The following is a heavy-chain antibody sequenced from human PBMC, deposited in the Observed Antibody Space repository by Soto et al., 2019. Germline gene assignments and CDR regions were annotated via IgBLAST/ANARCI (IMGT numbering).Heavy chain of an antibody. CDR1: GSTLTELS. Sequence: ASVKVSCKVSGSTLTELSMHWVRQAPGKGLEWMGGFDPEDGETIYAQKFQGRVTMTEDTSTDTAYMELSSLRSEDTAVYYCATTYYYDSSGYRPWFDPWGQGTLVTVSS. CDR3: ATTYYYDSSGYRPWFDP. CDR2: FDPEDGET. V-gene: IGHV1-24*01. D-gene: IGHD3-22*01. J-gene: IGHJ5*02.